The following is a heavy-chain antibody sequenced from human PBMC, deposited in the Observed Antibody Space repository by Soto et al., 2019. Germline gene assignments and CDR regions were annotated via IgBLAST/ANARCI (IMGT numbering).Heavy chain of an antibody. V-gene: IGHV1-2*02. Sequence: GSVMVSCKACVCTFTGYYMHGVRQAPGQGLEWMGWINPNSGGTNYAQKFQGRVTMTRDTSISAAYMELSRLRSDDTDVYYWAAIVRGVIYGMDVWGQGTTVTVSS. D-gene: IGHD3-10*01. CDR2: INPNSGGT. J-gene: IGHJ6*02. CDR3: AAIVRGVIYGMDV. CDR1: VCTFTGYY.